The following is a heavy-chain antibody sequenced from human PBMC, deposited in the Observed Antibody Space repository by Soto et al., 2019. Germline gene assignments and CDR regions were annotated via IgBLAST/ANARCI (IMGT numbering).Heavy chain of an antibody. Sequence: ASVKVSCTASGYTFTSYGISWVRQAPGQGLEWMGWISAYNGNTNYAQKLQGRVTMTTDTSTSTAYMELRSLRSDDTAVYYCARTLRFLNSFDYWGQGTLVTVSS. D-gene: IGHD3-3*01. CDR1: GYTFTSYG. J-gene: IGHJ4*02. CDR3: ARTLRFLNSFDY. V-gene: IGHV1-18*01. CDR2: ISAYNGNT.